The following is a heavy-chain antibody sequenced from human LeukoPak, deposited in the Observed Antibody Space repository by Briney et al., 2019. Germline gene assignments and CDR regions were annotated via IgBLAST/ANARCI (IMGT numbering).Heavy chain of an antibody. CDR2: IYYSGTT. CDR3: ARQFDP. J-gene: IGHJ5*02. V-gene: IGHV4-59*08. Sequence: SETLSLTCTVSGDSVTSISSYYWSWIRQPPGKGLEWIGLIYYSGTTNYNPSLKSRATISLDTSKNHFSLKLTSVTAADTAVYYCARQFDPWGQGTLVTVSS. CDR1: GDSVTSISSYY.